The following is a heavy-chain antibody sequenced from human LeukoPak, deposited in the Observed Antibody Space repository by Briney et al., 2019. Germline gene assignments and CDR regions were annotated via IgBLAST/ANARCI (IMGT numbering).Heavy chain of an antibody. CDR2: ISSSSSSYI. J-gene: IGHJ3*02. Sequence: GGSLRLSCAASGFTFSSYSMNWVRQTPGKGLEWVSSISSSSSSYIYYADSLKGRLTISRDNAKNSLYLQMNSLRAEDTAVYYCARGYCSSTSCFFAFDIWGQGTMVTVSS. CDR3: ARGYCSSTSCFFAFDI. CDR1: GFTFSSYS. V-gene: IGHV3-21*01. D-gene: IGHD2-2*01.